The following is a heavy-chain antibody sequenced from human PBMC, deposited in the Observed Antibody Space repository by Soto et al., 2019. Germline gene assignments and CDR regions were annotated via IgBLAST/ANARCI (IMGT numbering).Heavy chain of an antibody. CDR1: GFFLNNYD. J-gene: IGHJ6*02. V-gene: IGHV3-13*05. CDR2: IGAADDP. CDR3: ARAYTGQLPRRGDYYYALDV. D-gene: IGHD2-2*01. Sequence: GGSLSLSGVGSGFFLNNYDMHWVRQVRGKGLEWVSAIGAADDPYYSVSVKGRFIVSRDNAQKSLYLQMNNLRAADTAVYFCARAYTGQLPRRGDYYYALDVWGRGTTVTVSS.